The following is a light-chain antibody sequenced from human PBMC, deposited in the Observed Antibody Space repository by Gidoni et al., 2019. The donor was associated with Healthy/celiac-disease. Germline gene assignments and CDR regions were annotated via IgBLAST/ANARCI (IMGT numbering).Light chain of an antibody. CDR2: DAS. J-gene: IGKJ2*01. Sequence: DIQMTQSPSSLSASVGDRVTITCQASQDISNYLNWYQQKPGKAPKLLIYDASNLETGVPSRFSGSGSGTDFTFTISSLQPEDIATYYCQQYDNLPHXFXQGTXLEIK. CDR1: QDISNY. V-gene: IGKV1-33*01. CDR3: QQYDNLPHX.